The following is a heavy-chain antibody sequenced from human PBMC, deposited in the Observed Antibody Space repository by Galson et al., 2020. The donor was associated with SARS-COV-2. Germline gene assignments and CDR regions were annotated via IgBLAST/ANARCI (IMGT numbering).Heavy chain of an antibody. D-gene: IGHD6-13*01. J-gene: IGHJ5*02. CDR2: IYHSGST. V-gene: IGHV4-30-2*01. CDR1: GGSISSGGYS. Sequence: SETLSLTCAVSGGSISSGGYSWSWIRQPPGKGLEWIGYIYHSGSTYYNPSLKSRVTISVDRSKNQFSLKLSSVTAADTAVYYCAREIAAAGKGGFDPWGQGTLVTVSS. CDR3: AREIAAAGKGGFDP.